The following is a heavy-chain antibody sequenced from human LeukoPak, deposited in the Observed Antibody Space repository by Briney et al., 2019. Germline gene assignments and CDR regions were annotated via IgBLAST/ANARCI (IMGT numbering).Heavy chain of an antibody. J-gene: IGHJ4*02. D-gene: IGHD6-13*01. CDR1: GGSISSGSYY. CDR2: IYTSGST. Sequence: SETLSLTCTVSGGSISSGSYYWSWIRQPAGKGLEWIGRIYTSGSTNYNPSLKSRVTISVDTSKNQFSLKLSSVTAADTAVYYCARDLPLGSSSSFDYWGQGTLVTVSS. CDR3: ARDLPLGSSSSFDY. V-gene: IGHV4-61*02.